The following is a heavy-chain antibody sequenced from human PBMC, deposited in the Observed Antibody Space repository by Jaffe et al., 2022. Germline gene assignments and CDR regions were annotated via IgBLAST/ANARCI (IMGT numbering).Heavy chain of an antibody. J-gene: IGHJ6*03. V-gene: IGHV1-69*01. D-gene: IGHD2-2*01. CDR3: ARGDCSSTSCYEDGWDDYYYYYMDV. CDR1: GGTFSSYA. Sequence: QVQLVQSGAEVKKPGSSVKVSCKASGGTFSSYAISWVRQAPGQGLEWMGGIIPIFGTANYAQKFQGRVTITADESTSTAYMELSSLRSEDTAVYYCARGDCSSTSCYEDGWDDYYYYYMDVWGKGTTVTVSS. CDR2: IIPIFGTA.